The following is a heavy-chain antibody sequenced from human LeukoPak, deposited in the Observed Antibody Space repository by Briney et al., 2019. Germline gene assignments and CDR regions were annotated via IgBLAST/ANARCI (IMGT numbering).Heavy chain of an antibody. J-gene: IGHJ4*02. CDR2: IIPIFGTA. CDR3: ITMVRGEGLGDY. Sequence: ASVKVSRKASGGTFSSYAISWVRQAPGQGLEWMGGIIPIFGTANYAQKFQGGVTITADESTSTAYMELSSLRSEDTAVYYCITMVRGEGLGDYWGQGTLVTVSS. CDR1: GGTFSSYA. V-gene: IGHV1-69*13. D-gene: IGHD3-10*01.